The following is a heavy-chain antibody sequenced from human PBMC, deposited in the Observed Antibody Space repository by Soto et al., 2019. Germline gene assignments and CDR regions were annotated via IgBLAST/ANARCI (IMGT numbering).Heavy chain of an antibody. D-gene: IGHD6-13*01. J-gene: IGHJ3*01. CDR3: AKDQGISASHGID. CDR2: ISNDGSDK. CDR1: GFTFNNYG. Sequence: QVQLVESGGGVVQPGRSLRLSCAASGFTFNNYGMHWVRQAPGKGLEWVATISNDGSDKYYAASVKGRLTISRDNSKNTVYLQMNRLRAEETAVYYFAKDQGISASHGIDWGQGTMVTVSS. V-gene: IGHV3-30*18.